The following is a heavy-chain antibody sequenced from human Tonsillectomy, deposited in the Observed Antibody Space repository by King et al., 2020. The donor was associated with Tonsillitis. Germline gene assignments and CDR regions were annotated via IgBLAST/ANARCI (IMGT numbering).Heavy chain of an antibody. J-gene: IGHJ5*02. Sequence: QLQESGPGLVKPSETLSLTCTVSGGSISSYYLSWIRQPPGKGLEWIGYIYYSGSTNYNPSLKSRVTISVDTSKNQFSLKLSSVTAADTAVYYCAREESYRFDPWGQGTLVTVSS. CDR1: GGSISSYY. CDR2: IYYSGST. D-gene: IGHD3-16*02. CDR3: AREESYRFDP. V-gene: IGHV4-59*01.